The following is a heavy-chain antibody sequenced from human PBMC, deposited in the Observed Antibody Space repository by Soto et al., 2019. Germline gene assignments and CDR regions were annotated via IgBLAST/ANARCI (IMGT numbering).Heavy chain of an antibody. D-gene: IGHD3-10*01. CDR3: ARDLPPYGGRRSPPTGAFED. Sequence: KASETLSLTCSVSGGSLTGDYWSWIRQPAGKGLQWIGRVFGNGAGTPIYNSLLKSRARMSADPSKRQFSLTLTSVTAADTAVYYCARDLPPYGGRRSPPTGAFEDWGQGIMVTVSS. V-gene: IGHV4-4*07. J-gene: IGHJ4*02. CDR2: VFGNGAGTP. CDR1: GGSLTGDY.